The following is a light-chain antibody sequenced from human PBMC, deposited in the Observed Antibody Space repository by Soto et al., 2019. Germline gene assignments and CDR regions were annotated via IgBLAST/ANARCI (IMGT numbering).Light chain of an antibody. CDR1: SSDVGGYIY. V-gene: IGLV2-11*01. CDR3: CSNVDTYTEWV. CDR2: DVS. J-gene: IGLJ3*02. Sequence: QSVLTQPRSVSGSPGQSVTISCTGISSDVGGYIYVSWYQQYPGKAPKVIIYDVSERPSGVPDRFSGSKSGNTASLTISGLQADDEADYFCCSNVDTYTEWVFGGGTKLTVL.